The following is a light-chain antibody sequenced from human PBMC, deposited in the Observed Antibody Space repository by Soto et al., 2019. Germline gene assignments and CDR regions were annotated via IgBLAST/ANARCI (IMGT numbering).Light chain of an antibody. CDR1: QGISRW. V-gene: IGKV1-5*03. CDR2: EAS. Sequence: DIQMTQSPSTLSASVGDTVTITCRAGQGISRWLAWYQQKPGRDPNLLIYEASTLESGVPSRFSGSGSGTEFTLTISSLHPDDFATYYCHQYDTYSWTFGQGTNVEIK. CDR3: HQYDTYSWT. J-gene: IGKJ1*01.